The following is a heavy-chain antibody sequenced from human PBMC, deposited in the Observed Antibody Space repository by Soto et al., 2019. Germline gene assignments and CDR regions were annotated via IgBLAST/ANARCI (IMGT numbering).Heavy chain of an antibody. CDR3: ARWAHYYDSSQRAFDI. CDR2: ISAYNGNT. CDR1: GYTFTSYG. D-gene: IGHD3-22*01. J-gene: IGHJ3*02. V-gene: IGHV1-18*01. Sequence: ASVKVSCKASGYTFTSYGISWVRQAPGQGLEWMGWISAYNGNTNYAQKLQGRVTMTTDTSTSTAYMELRSLRSDDTAVYYCARWAHYYDSSQRAFDIWGQGTMVTVSS.